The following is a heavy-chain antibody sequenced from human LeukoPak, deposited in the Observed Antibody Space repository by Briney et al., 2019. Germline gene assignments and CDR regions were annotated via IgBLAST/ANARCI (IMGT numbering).Heavy chain of an antibody. CDR3: ARAPTTVTTGYFDY. J-gene: IGHJ4*02. CDR2: ISYDGSNK. D-gene: IGHD4-11*01. V-gene: IGHV3-30-3*01. Sequence: GSLRLSCAASGFTFSSYAMHWVRQAPGKGLEWVAVISYDGSNKYYADSVKGRFTISRDNSKNTLYLQMNSLRAEDTAVYYCARAPTTVTTGYFDYWGQGTLVTVSS. CDR1: GFTFSSYA.